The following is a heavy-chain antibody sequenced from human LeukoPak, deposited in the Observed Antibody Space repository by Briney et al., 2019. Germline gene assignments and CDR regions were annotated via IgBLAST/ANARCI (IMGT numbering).Heavy chain of an antibody. V-gene: IGHV3-7*04. CDR1: GFIFSSYW. J-gene: IGHJ4*02. CDR2: IKQDGSEG. CDR3: AGGPTGTAY. D-gene: IGHD1/OR15-1a*01. Sequence: GGSLRLSCAASGFIFSSYWMTWVRQAPGKGLEWVANIKQDGSEGYYGDSVKGRFIISRDNAKNSLYLQMNSLRAEDTAMYYCAGGPTGTAYWGQGTLVTVSS.